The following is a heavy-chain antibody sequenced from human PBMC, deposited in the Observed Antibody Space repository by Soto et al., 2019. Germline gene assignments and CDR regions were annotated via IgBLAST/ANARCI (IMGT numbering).Heavy chain of an antibody. CDR3: ASRGYCRSRTGFRWFEP. D-gene: IGHD2-2*01. V-gene: IGHV1-69*06. Sequence: QVQLVQSGAEVRKPGSSVKVSCKASGGTFHKYGLSWVRQAPGQGLEWMGGIIPIFATVNYAQKFQGRVTITADRSTSTAFMELSSMTSEDTAVYYCASRGYCRSRTGFRWFEPWGQGTLVTVSP. CDR2: IIPIFATV. J-gene: IGHJ5*02. CDR1: GGTFHKYG.